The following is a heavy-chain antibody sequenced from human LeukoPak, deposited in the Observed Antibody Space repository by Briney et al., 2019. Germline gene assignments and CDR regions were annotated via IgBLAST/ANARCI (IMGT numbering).Heavy chain of an antibody. J-gene: IGHJ4*02. CDR2: INSDGSWT. V-gene: IGHV3-74*01. CDR3: ARDRSTVTGHCTGDNCYAELG. Sequence: GGSLRLSCAASGNYWMHWVRQAPGKGLVWVSHINSDGSWTGYADSVKGRFTISKDNAKNTVYLQMNSLRAEDTAVYYCARDRSTVTGHCTGDNCYAELGRGQGTQVIVSS. D-gene: IGHD2-15*01. CDR1: GNYW.